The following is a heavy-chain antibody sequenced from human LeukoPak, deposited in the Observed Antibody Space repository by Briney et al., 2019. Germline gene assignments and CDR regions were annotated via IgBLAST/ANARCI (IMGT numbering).Heavy chain of an antibody. D-gene: IGHD6-19*01. CDR1: GGSFSGYY. CDR3: ASRSIAVAGTEGNFDY. V-gene: IGHV4-34*01. Sequence: SETLSLTCAVYGGSFSGYYWSWIRQPPGKGLEWIGEINHSGSTNYNPSLKSRVTISVDTSKNQFSLKLSSVTAADTAVYYCASRSIAVAGTEGNFDYWDQGTLVTVSS. J-gene: IGHJ4*02. CDR2: INHSGST.